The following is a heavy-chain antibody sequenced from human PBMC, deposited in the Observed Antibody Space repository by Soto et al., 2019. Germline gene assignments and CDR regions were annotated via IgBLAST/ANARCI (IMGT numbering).Heavy chain of an antibody. CDR2: ISGSGDTS. D-gene: IGHD6-19*01. Sequence: GGSLRLSCAASGFTFSNYAITWVRQAPGKGLEWVSIISGSGDTSYYADSVKGRFTISRDNSRNTLYLQMNSLRAGDSAKYYCAKEGTSGLYYFDYWGPGTLVTVSS. CDR3: AKEGTSGLYYFDY. CDR1: GFTFSNYA. J-gene: IGHJ4*02. V-gene: IGHV3-23*01.